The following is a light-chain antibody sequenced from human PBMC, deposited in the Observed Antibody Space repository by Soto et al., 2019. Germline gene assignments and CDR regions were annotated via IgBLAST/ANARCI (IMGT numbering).Light chain of an antibody. Sequence: DIQMTQSPSSLSASVGDGVTITCRASQSISSYLNWYQQKPGKAPNLLIYSASSLQIGVPSRFSGTGSGTDFTLTISRLQPEDFATYYCQQSYSTPRTFGPGTKVDIK. CDR3: QQSYSTPRT. CDR1: QSISSY. CDR2: SAS. V-gene: IGKV1-39*01. J-gene: IGKJ3*01.